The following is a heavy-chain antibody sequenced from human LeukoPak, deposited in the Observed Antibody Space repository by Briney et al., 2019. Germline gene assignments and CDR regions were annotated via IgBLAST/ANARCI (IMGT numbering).Heavy chain of an antibody. CDR3: ARVRRVTGSIFDY. J-gene: IGHJ4*02. D-gene: IGHD5-18*01. Sequence: SETLTLTCAVYGGSFSGYYWSWIRRPPGKGLEWIGEINHSGSTNYNPSLKSRVTISVDTSKNQFSLKLSSVTAADTAVYYCARVRRVTGSIFDYWGQGTLVTVSS. CDR1: GGSFSGYY. CDR2: INHSGST. V-gene: IGHV4-34*01.